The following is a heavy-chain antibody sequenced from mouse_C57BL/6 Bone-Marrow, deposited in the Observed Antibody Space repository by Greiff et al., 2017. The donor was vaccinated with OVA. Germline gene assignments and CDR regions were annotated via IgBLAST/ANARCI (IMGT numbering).Heavy chain of an antibody. CDR2: INPYNGGT. Sequence: VQLQQSGPVLVKPGASVKMSCKASGYTFTDYYMNWVKQSHGKSLEWIGVINPYNGGTSYNQKFKGKATLTVDKSSSTAYMELTSLTSEDSAVYYCASTRDDYDYWGHSTTLTVSS. J-gene: IGHJ2*01. CDR3: ASTRDDYDY. CDR1: GYTFTDYY. V-gene: IGHV1-19*01.